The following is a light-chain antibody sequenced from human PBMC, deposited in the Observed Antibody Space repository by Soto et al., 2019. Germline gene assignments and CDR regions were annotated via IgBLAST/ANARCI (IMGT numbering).Light chain of an antibody. J-gene: IGKJ5*01. Sequence: EIVLTQSAATLSVCPGERTTLSCRASQSVSSYLAWYQQKPGQAPRLLIYDASNRATGIPARFSGSGSGTDFTLTISSLEPEDFAVYYCQQRSNWPSTFGQGTRLEIK. CDR2: DAS. V-gene: IGKV3-11*01. CDR1: QSVSSY. CDR3: QQRSNWPST.